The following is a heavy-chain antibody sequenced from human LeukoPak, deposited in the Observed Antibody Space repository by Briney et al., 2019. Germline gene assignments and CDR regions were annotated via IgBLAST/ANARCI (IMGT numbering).Heavy chain of an antibody. J-gene: IGHJ4*02. CDR3: ARDLRFLDAFDY. D-gene: IGHD3-3*01. CDR2: ISSSGSTI. V-gene: IGHV3-48*03. CDR1: GFTFSSYE. Sequence: GGSLRLSCAASGFTFSSYEMNWVRQAPGKGLEWVSYISSSGSTIYYADSVKGRFTISRDNAKNSLYLQMNSLRAGDTAVYYCARDLRFLDAFDYWGQGTLVTVSS.